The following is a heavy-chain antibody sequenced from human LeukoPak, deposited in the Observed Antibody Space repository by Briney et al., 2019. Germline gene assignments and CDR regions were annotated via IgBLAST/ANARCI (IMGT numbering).Heavy chain of an antibody. J-gene: IGHJ6*02. D-gene: IGHD6-13*01. Sequence: SETLSLTCTVSGDSISSYYWSWIRQPPGKGLEWIGDIDHSGSSNYNASLPSRVTISVDTSKNKFYLRLTSVTAADTAVYYCARTNLKPAGTYWYYYGMDVWGQGTPVTVSS. CDR1: GDSISSYY. CDR2: IDHSGSS. CDR3: ARTNLKPAGTYWYYYGMDV. V-gene: IGHV4-59*01.